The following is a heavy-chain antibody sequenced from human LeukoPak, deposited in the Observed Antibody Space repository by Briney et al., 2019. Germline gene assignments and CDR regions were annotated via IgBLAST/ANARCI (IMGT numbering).Heavy chain of an antibody. CDR1: GFTLSSYG. CDR3: ARAGIQLWLQLDYYYYGMDV. CDR2: IWYDGSNK. J-gene: IGHJ6*02. V-gene: IGHV3-33*01. D-gene: IGHD5-18*01. Sequence: PGGSLRLSCAASGFTLSSYGMHWVRQAPGKGLEWVAVIWYDGSNKYYADSVKGRFTISRDNSKNTLYLQMNSLRAEDTAVYYCARAGIQLWLQLDYYYYGMDVWGQGTLVTVSS.